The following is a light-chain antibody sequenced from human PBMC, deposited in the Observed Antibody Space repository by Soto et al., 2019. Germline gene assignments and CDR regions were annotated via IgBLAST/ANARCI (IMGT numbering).Light chain of an antibody. CDR2: TAS. CDR3: QQTFVIPQT. J-gene: IGKJ3*01. Sequence: DIQLTQSPSSLSASVGDTVSITCRATERIGSNLCWYQQKPGKAPALLIYTASTLQTGVPSRFSGSGYATDFTLTISGLQPEDVATYFCQQTFVIPQTFGPGTKVDVK. V-gene: IGKV1-39*01. CDR1: ERIGSN.